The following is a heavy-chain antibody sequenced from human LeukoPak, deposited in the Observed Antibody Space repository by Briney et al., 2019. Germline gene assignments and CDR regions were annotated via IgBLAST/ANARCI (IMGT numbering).Heavy chain of an antibody. CDR3: AKGAGGFSYYNWFDP. D-gene: IGHD5-18*01. J-gene: IGHJ5*02. CDR2: IYYSGTT. V-gene: IGHV4-39*07. CDR1: GGSTSSSPYY. Sequence: SETLSLTCTVSGGSTSSSPYYWGWIRQPPGKGLEWIGSIYYSGTTHYSPSLESRVTISVDTSKNQFSLKVASVTAADTAIYYCAKGAGGFSYYNWFDPWGQGTLVTVSS.